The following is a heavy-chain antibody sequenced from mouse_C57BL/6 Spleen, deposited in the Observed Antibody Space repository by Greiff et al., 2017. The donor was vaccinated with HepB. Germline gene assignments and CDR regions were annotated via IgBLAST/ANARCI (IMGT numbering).Heavy chain of an antibody. J-gene: IGHJ2*01. CDR3: ARRGANWDGFDY. V-gene: IGHV5-9*01. CDR1: GFTFSSYT. D-gene: IGHD4-1*01. Sequence: EVQVVESGGGLVKPGGSLKLSCAASGFTFSSYTMSWFRQTPEKRLEWVATISGGGGNTYYPDSVKGRFTISRDNAKNTLYLQMSSLRSEDTALYYCARRGANWDGFDYWGQGTTLTVSS. CDR2: ISGGGGNT.